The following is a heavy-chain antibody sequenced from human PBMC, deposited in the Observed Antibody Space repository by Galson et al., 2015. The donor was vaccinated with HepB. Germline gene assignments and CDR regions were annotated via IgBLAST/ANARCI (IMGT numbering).Heavy chain of an antibody. J-gene: IGHJ4*02. CDR3: ASGIHGAYSSGWYWLDY. CDR2: IDPSDSYT. D-gene: IGHD6-19*01. V-gene: IGHV5-10-1*01. Sequence: QSGAEVKKPGESLRISCKGSGYSFTSYWISWVRQMPGKGLEWMGRIDPSDSYTNYSPSFQGHVTISADKSISTAYLQWGSLKASDTAMYYCASGIHGAYSSGWYWLDYWGQGTLVTVSS. CDR1: GYSFTSYW.